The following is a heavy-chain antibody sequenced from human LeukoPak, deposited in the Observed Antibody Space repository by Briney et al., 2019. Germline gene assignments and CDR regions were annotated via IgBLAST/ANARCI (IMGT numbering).Heavy chain of an antibody. V-gene: IGHV1-69*13. CDR1: GGTFSSYA. D-gene: IGHD2-2*01. CDR2: IIPIFGTA. Sequence: ASVKVSFKASGGTFSSYAISWVRQAPGQGLEWMGGIIPIFGTANYAQEFQGRVTITADESTSTAYMELSSLRSEDTAVYYCARDLIGCGSTSCYFDYWGQGTLVTVSS. CDR3: ARDLIGCGSTSCYFDY. J-gene: IGHJ4*02.